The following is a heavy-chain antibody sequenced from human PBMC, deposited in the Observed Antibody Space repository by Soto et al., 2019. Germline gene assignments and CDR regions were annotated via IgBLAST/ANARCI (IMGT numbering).Heavy chain of an antibody. CDR3: ARHVGSYWYFDL. V-gene: IGHV3-66*04. CDR1: GFTVSSSY. Sequence: EVQLVESGGGLVQPGGSLRLSCVASGFTVSSSYMGWVRHAPGKGLEWVSSIYTGSTTYYAESVRGRFTVSTDNSKDTLSLQMNSLRVDDAAMYYCARHVGSYWYFDLWGRGTLVTVSS. J-gene: IGHJ2*01. CDR2: IYTGSTT. D-gene: IGHD1-26*01.